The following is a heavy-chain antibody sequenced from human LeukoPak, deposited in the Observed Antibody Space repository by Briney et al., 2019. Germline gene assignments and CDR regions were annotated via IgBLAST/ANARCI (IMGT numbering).Heavy chain of an antibody. V-gene: IGHV4-59*01. CDR1: GGSINDYY. J-gene: IGHJ5*02. CDR3: ARKGRDGSGYSSNWFDP. Sequence: PSETLSLTCTVSGGSINDYYWSWVRQPPGKGLEWIASFYYSGSTAYNPSLKSRATISLDTSKNQVSLNLNSVTAADTAVYYCARKGRDGSGYSSNWFDPWGQGTLVTVSS. D-gene: IGHD3-22*01. CDR2: FYYSGST.